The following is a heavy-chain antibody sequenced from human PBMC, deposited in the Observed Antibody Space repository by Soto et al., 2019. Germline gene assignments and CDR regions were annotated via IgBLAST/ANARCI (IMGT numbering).Heavy chain of an antibody. D-gene: IGHD3-22*01. CDR1: GFTFSDYS. CDR3: ARIYYESRGPTKYRAFDF. J-gene: IGHJ3*01. Sequence: EVQLVESGGGLVQPGGSLRLSCVASGFTFSDYSMSWVRQSPGKGLEGVANIKQDGGEEDYVDSVKGRLTISRDKAKNSLYLQMNSLRAEDTAVYYCARIYYESRGPTKYRAFDFWGQGTMVTVSS. CDR2: IKQDGGEE. V-gene: IGHV3-7*01.